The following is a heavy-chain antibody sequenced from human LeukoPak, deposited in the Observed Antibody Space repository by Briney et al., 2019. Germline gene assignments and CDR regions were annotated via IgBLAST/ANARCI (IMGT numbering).Heavy chain of an antibody. D-gene: IGHD5-18*01. CDR2: IWYDGSNK. CDR1: GYTFTSYY. Sequence: SCKASGYTFTSYYMHWVRQAPGKGLEWVAVIWYDGSNKYYADSVKGRFTISRDNSKNTLYLQMNSLRAEDTAMYYCARDTAGFDYWGQGTLVTVSS. CDR3: ARDTAGFDY. J-gene: IGHJ4*02. V-gene: IGHV3-33*01.